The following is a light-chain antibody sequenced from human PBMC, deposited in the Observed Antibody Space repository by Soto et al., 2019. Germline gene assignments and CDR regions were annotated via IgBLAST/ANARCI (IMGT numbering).Light chain of an antibody. V-gene: IGKV3-15*01. CDR3: QQYNNWPRA. CDR2: GAS. Sequence: EIMMTQSPAILPVPPGERATLSCMASQCVYSNLAWYQQRLGQTPTLLIPGASTRATGIPARFSGSVSGTDFILTICSLQSDDFAIYYFQQYNNWPRAFGQGTKVDIK. CDR1: QCVYSN. J-gene: IGKJ1*01.